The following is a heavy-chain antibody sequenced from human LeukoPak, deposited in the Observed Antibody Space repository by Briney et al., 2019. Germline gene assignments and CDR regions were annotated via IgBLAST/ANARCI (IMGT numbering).Heavy chain of an antibody. J-gene: IGHJ2*01. D-gene: IGHD6-13*01. CDR1: GGSISSYY. CDR3: AGIAAAGSWSGSWYFDL. Sequence: SETLSLTCTVSGGSISSYYWSWIRQPPGKGLEWMGYIYYSGSTNYNPSLKSRVTISVDTSKNQFSLKLSSVTAADTAVYYCAGIAAAGSWSGSWYFDLWGRGTLVTVSS. CDR2: IYYSGST. V-gene: IGHV4-59*01.